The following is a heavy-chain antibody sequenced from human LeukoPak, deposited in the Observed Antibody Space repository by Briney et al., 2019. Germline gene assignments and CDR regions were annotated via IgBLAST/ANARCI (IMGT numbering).Heavy chain of an antibody. CDR1: GFTFSSYS. CDR2: ISSSSSYI. J-gene: IGHJ3*02. CDR3: ARDPDSPFLMIVVRTAAFDI. V-gene: IGHV3-21*01. Sequence: PGGSLRLSCAASGFTFSSYSMNWVRQAPGKGLEWVSSISSSSSYIYYADSVKGRFTISRDNAKNSLYLQMNSLRAEDTAVYYCARDPDSPFLMIVVRTAAFDIWGQGTMVTVSS. D-gene: IGHD3-22*01.